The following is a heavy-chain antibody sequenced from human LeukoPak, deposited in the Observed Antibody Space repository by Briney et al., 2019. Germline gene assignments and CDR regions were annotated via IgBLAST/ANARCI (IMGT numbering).Heavy chain of an antibody. CDR3: ARSILGYCSSTRCSYYYGMDV. J-gene: IGHJ6*02. CDR1: GYSFTSYW. CDR2: IYPGDSDT. Sequence: GESLKISGKGSGYSFTSYWSGWVRQMHGKGLEWMGIIYPGDSDTRYSPSFQGQVTISADKSISTAYLQWSSLKVSDTAMYYCARSILGYCSSTRCSYYYGMDVWGQGTTVTVSS. D-gene: IGHD2-2*01. V-gene: IGHV5-51*01.